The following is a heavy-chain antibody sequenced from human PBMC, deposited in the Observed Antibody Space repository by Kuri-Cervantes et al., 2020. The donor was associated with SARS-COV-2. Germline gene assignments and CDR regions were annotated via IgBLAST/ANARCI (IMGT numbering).Heavy chain of an antibody. Sequence: GSLRLSCTVSGGSISSYYWSWIRQPPGKGLEWIGYIYYSGSTNYNPSLKSRVTISVDTSKNQFSLKLSSATAADTAVYYCARVDYAGNYYYYGMDVWGQGTTITVSS. CDR1: GGSISSYY. CDR2: IYYSGST. CDR3: ARVDYAGNYYYYGMDV. V-gene: IGHV4-59*12. J-gene: IGHJ6*02. D-gene: IGHD4-17*01.